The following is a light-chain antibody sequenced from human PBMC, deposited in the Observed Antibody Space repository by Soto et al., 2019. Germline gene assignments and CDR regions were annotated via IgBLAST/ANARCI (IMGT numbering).Light chain of an antibody. V-gene: IGKV3-20*01. J-gene: IGKJ1*01. Sequence: EIGLTQSPGTLSLSPGERATLSCRASQSVSSSYFAWYQQKPGQAPRLLIYGASSRATRIPDRFSGSGSGTDFTLTISRLAPEDFAVYNCQQYGTSPPTFGQGTKVEIK. CDR3: QQYGTSPPT. CDR2: GAS. CDR1: QSVSSSY.